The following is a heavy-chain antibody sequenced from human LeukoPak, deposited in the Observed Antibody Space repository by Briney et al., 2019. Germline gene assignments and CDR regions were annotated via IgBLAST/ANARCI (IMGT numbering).Heavy chain of an antibody. CDR1: GYTLTELS. CDR2: FDPEDGET. V-gene: IGHV1-24*01. J-gene: IGHJ4*02. Sequence: ASVKVSCKVSGYTLTELSMHWVRQAPGKGLEWMGGFDPEDGETIYAQKFQGRVTMTEDTSTDTAYMELSSLRSEDTAVYYCATSQSYNWNFAVYYFDCWGQGTLVTVSS. CDR3: ATSQSYNWNFAVYYFDC. D-gene: IGHD1-7*01.